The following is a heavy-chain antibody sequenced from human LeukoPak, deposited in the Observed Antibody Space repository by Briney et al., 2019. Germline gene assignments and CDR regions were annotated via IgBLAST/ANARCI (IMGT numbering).Heavy chain of an antibody. CDR3: ARDQVDTAMVNWFDP. J-gene: IGHJ5*02. Sequence: SVNVSCKASGGTFSIYAISWVRQAPGQGLEWMGGIIPIFGTANYAQKFQGRVTITADESTSTAYMELSSLRSEDTAVYYCARDQVDTAMVNWFDPWGQGTLVTVSS. CDR2: IIPIFGTA. D-gene: IGHD5-18*01. V-gene: IGHV1-69*01. CDR1: GGTFSIYA.